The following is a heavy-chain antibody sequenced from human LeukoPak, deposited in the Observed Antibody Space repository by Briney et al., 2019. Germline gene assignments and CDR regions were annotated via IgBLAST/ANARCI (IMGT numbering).Heavy chain of an antibody. V-gene: IGHV1-2*06. D-gene: IGHD3-22*01. J-gene: IGHJ3*02. CDR3: ARAPGSSGYYYGAFDI. CDR1: GYTFTGYY. CDR2: INPNSGGT. Sequence: ASVKVSCKASGYTFTGYYMHWVRQAPGQGLEWMGRINPNSGGTNYAQKFQGRVTMTRDTSISTAYMELSRLRSDDTAVYYCARAPGSSGYYYGAFDIWGQGTMVTVSS.